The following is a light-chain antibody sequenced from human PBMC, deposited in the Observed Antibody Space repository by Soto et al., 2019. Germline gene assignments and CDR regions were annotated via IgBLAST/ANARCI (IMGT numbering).Light chain of an antibody. V-gene: IGLV1-44*01. CDR3: AAWDASLNGYV. J-gene: IGLJ1*01. CDR2: SNI. CDR1: SSNIGSNT. Sequence: QSVLTQPPSTSGTPGQRVTVSCSGSSSNIGSNTVNWYQHLPGTAPKLLIYSNIQRPSGVPDRFSGSKSGTSASLAVSGLQSEDEADYYCAAWDASLNGYVFGTGTKLTVL.